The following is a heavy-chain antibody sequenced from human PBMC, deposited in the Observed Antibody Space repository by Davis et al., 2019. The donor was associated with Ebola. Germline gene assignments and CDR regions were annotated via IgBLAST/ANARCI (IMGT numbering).Heavy chain of an antibody. D-gene: IGHD3-10*01. V-gene: IGHV4-59*12. CDR2: IYYSGST. CDR1: GGSISSYY. J-gene: IGHJ4*02. Sequence: SETLSLTCTVSGGSISSYYWSWIRQPPGKGLEWIGYIYYSGSTNYNPALKSRVTISVEKSKNQFSLKLSSVTAADTAVYYCARGRQYYYGSGSKSFDYWGQGTLVTVSS. CDR3: ARGRQYYYGSGSKSFDY.